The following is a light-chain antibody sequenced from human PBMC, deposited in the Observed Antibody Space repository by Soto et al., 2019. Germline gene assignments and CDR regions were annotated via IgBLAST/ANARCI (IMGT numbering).Light chain of an antibody. CDR3: QSYDSSLSGSV. V-gene: IGLV1-40*01. Sequence: QAVVTQPHSVSGAPGQRVTISCTGSSSNIGAGYDVHWYQQLPGTAPKLLIYGNSNRPSGVPDRFSGSKSGTSASLAITGLQAEDEADYYCQSYDSSLSGSVFGGGTTLTVL. J-gene: IGLJ2*01. CDR1: SSNIGAGYD. CDR2: GNS.